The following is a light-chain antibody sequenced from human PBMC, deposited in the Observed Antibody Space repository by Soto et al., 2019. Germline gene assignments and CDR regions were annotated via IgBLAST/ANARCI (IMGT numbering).Light chain of an antibody. CDR3: SSYTGSNTYV. CDR1: SSDVGYYNY. Sequence: QSALTQPASVSGSPGQSITMSCTGTSSDVGYYNYVSWYQLHPGKAPKLMIYDVSNRPSGISNRFSGSKSGNAASLTISGLPAEDEADYYCSSYTGSNTYVFGTGTKLTVL. J-gene: IGLJ1*01. CDR2: DVS. V-gene: IGLV2-14*03.